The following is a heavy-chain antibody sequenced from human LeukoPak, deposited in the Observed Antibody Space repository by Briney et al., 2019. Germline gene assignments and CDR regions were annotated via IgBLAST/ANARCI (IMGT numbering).Heavy chain of an antibody. CDR3: ARGGSRAFDI. V-gene: IGHV3-53*01. CDR2: IYSGGST. Sequence: GGSLRFSCAASGFTVSSNYMSWVRQAPGKGLEWVSVIYSGGSTYYADSVKGRFTISRDNSKSTLYLQMTSLRAEDTVVYYCARGGSRAFDIWGQGTMVTVSS. J-gene: IGHJ3*02. CDR1: GFTVSSNY. D-gene: IGHD1-26*01.